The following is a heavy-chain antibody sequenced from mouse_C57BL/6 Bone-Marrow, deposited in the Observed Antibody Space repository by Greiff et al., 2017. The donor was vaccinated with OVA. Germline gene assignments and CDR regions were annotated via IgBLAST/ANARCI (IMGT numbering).Heavy chain of an antibody. V-gene: IGHV5-12*01. Sequence: DVMLVESGGGLVQPGGSLKLSCAASGFTFSDYYMYWVRQTPEKRLEWVAYISNGGGSTYYPDTVKGRFTISRDNAKNTLYLQMSRLKSEDTAMYYCARHENYYGSSYDWYFDVWGTGTTVTVSS. CDR3: ARHENYYGSSYDWYFDV. CDR1: GFTFSDYY. CDR2: ISNGGGST. D-gene: IGHD1-1*01. J-gene: IGHJ1*03.